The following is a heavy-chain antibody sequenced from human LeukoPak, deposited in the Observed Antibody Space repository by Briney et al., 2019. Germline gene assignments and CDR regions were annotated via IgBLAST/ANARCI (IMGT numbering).Heavy chain of an antibody. Sequence: SETLSLTCTVSVSGGSLSTNNHYWTWIRQPAGKGLEWIGRIYSSGSTNYNPSLKSRVTVSVDTAKNQFSLKLSSVTAADTAVYYCARTTESHSWRTRYYSYYMDVWGKGTTVTVSS. CDR2: IYSSGST. CDR3: ARTTESHSWRTRYYSYYMDV. CDR1: SVSGGSLSTNNHY. V-gene: IGHV4-61*02. J-gene: IGHJ6*03. D-gene: IGHD6-13*01.